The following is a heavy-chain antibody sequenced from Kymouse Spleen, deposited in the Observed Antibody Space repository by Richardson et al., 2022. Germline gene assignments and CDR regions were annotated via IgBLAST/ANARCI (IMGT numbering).Heavy chain of an antibody. CDR2: IRSKANSYAT. Sequence: EVQLVESGGGLVQPGGSLKLSCAASGFTFSGSAMHWVRQASGKGLEWVGRIRSKANSYATAYAASVKGRFTISRDDSKNTAYLQMNSLKTEDTAVYYCTIEGIAVAGSFDYWGQGTLVTVSS. D-gene: IGHD6-19*01. J-gene: IGHJ4*02. V-gene: IGHV3-73*02. CDR3: TIEGIAVAGSFDY. CDR1: GFTFSGSA.